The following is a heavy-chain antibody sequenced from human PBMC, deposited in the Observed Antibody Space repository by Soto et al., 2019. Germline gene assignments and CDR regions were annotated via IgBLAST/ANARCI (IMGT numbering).Heavy chain of an antibody. CDR2: IYYSGST. Sequence: PSETLSLTCTVSGGSISSGGYYWSWIRQHPGKGLEWIGYIYYSGSTYYNPSLKSRVTISVDTSKNQFSLKLSSVTAADTAVYYCAREDDYGSSFDYWGQGTLVTVSS. CDR3: AREDDYGSSFDY. D-gene: IGHD4-17*01. CDR1: GGSISSGGYY. V-gene: IGHV4-31*03. J-gene: IGHJ4*02.